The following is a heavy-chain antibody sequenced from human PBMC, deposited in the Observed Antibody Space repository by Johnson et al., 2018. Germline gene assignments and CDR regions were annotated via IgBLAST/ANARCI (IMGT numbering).Heavy chain of an antibody. V-gene: IGHV4-61*02. Sequence: QVQLQESGPGLVKPSQTLSLTCTVSGGSISSGSYYWSWIRQPAGKGLEWIGRIYTSGSTYYNPSLKSRVTISVDTSKNQFSLKLSSVTAAATAVCYCARGGSSSGCVRGAAAEFFQQWGQGTVVTVSS. CDR2: IYTSGST. D-gene: IGHD6-13*01. J-gene: IGHJ1*01. CDR3: ARGGSSSGCVRGAAAEFFQQ. CDR1: GGSISSGSYY.